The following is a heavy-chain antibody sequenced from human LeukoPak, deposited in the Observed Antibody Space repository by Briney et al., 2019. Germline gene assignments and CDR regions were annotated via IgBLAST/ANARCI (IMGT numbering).Heavy chain of an antibody. CDR2: ISHSENT. CDR3: ARSDYIWGSYRVYDY. D-gene: IGHD3-16*02. J-gene: IGHJ4*02. V-gene: IGHV4-4*02. Sequence: SETLSLTCAVSGGSISSRSWWSWVRQAPGKGLEWIGEISHSENTNYNPSLKGRVTTSIDKSNNQFSLNLTSVTAADTAVYYCARSDYIWGSYRVYDYWGQGTLVTVSS. CDR1: GGSISSRSW.